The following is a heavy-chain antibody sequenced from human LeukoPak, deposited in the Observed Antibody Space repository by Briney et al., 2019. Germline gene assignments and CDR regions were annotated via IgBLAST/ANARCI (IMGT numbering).Heavy chain of an antibody. D-gene: IGHD1-26*01. V-gene: IGHV1-69*01. Sequence: SVKVSCKASGGTFSSYAISWVRQAPGQGLEWMGGIIPIFGTANYAQKFQGRVTITADESTSTAYMELSSLRSEDTAVYYCAAPIKWELLPGDDAFDIWGQGTMVTVSS. CDR3: AAPIKWELLPGDDAFDI. CDR1: GGTFSSYA. CDR2: IIPIFGTA. J-gene: IGHJ3*02.